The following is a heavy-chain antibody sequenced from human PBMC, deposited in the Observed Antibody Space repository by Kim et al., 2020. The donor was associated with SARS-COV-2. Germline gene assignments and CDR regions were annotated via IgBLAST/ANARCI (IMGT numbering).Heavy chain of an antibody. CDR2: IKQDGSEK. Sequence: GGSLRLSCAASGFTFSSYWMSWVRQAPGKGLEWVANIKQDGSEKYYVDSVKGRFTISRDNAKNSLYLQMNSLRAEDTAVYYCASFYSGYSSSWLPFDWGQGTLVTVSS. D-gene: IGHD6-13*01. J-gene: IGHJ4*02. CDR1: GFTFSSYW. V-gene: IGHV3-7*01. CDR3: ASFYSGYSSSWLPFD.